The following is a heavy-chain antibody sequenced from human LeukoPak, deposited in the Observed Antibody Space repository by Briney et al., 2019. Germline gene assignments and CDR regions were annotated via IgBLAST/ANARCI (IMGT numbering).Heavy chain of an antibody. CDR3: ARRGYCISTSCSLDY. J-gene: IGHJ4*02. D-gene: IGHD2-2*01. V-gene: IGHV1-46*01. Sequence: ASVKVSCKASGYTFSSYYIHWVRQAPEQGLEWMGIINPSGGSPSYAQKFQGRVTLTRDTSTSTVHMDLSSLRSEDTAVYYCARRGYCISTSCSLDYWGQGTLVTVSS. CDR1: GYTFSSYY. CDR2: INPSGGSP.